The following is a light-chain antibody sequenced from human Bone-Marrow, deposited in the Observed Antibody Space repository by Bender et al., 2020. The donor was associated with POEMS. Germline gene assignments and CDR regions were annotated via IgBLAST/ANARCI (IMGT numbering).Light chain of an antibody. J-gene: IGLJ1*01. CDR1: SSNTGSGYD. CDR3: QSSDSSGTYV. CDR2: GYN. Sequence: QSVLTQPPSVSGAPGQRVTISCTGSSSNTGSGYDINWYQHLPGTAPKLLIYGYNNRPSGVPDRFSGSKSGTSASLAITGLQAEDEGDYYCQSSDSSGTYVFGTGTKVTVL. V-gene: IGLV1-40*01.